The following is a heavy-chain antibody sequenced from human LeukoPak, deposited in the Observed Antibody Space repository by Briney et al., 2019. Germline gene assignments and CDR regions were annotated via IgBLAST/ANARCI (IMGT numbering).Heavy chain of an antibody. J-gene: IGHJ3*02. CDR3: ARVAPRYCSSTSCPNAFDI. V-gene: IGHV3-48*04. CDR1: GFTFSSYS. CDR2: ISSSSSTI. D-gene: IGHD2-2*01. Sequence: PGGSLRLSCATSGFTFSSYSMNWVRQAPGKGLEGVSYISSSSSTIYYADSVKGRFTISRDNAKNSLYLQMNRLRAGDTAVYYCARVAPRYCSSTSCPNAFDIWGQGTMVTVSS.